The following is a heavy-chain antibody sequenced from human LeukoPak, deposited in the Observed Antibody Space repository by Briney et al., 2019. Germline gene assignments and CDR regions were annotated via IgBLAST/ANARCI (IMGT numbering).Heavy chain of an antibody. CDR1: GFTFSSYS. D-gene: IGHD3-10*01. CDR3: ARVGPLWFGELFTPLPYYYFYGMDV. CDR2: ISSSSSTI. J-gene: IGHJ6*02. V-gene: IGHV3-48*02. Sequence: GGSLRLSCAASGFTFSSYSMNWVRQAPGKGLEWVSYISSSSSTIYYADSVKGRFTISRDNAKNSLYLQMNSLRDEDTAVYYCARVGPLWFGELFTPLPYYYFYGMDVWGQGTTVTVSS.